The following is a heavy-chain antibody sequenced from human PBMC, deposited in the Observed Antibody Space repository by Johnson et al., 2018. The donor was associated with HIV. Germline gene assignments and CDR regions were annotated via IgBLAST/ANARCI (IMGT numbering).Heavy chain of an antibody. J-gene: IGHJ3*02. D-gene: IGHD6-6*01. CDR1: GFTFSYYW. V-gene: IGHV3-7*05. CDR2: IKQDGSEK. CDR3: ARELRIAARGLAFDI. Sequence: VQLVESGGGLVQPGGSLRLSCAVSGFTFSYYWMSWVRQAPGKGLEWVANIKQDGSEKYYVDSVKGRFTISIDNAKKSLYLQMNSLRAEDTAVYYCARELRIAARGLAFDIWGRGTMVTVSS.